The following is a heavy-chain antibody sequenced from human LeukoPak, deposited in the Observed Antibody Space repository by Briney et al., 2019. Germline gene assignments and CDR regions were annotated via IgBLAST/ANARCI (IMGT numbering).Heavy chain of an antibody. V-gene: IGHV3-48*02. J-gene: IGHJ4*02. Sequence: PGGSLRLSCEASGFTFSSYDMNWVRQGPGKGLEWVSYISSSGSTKNYADSVKGRFIISRDNAKNSLYLQMNSLRDEDTAVYYCAMVRPFDYWGQGTLVTVSS. CDR2: ISSSGSTK. D-gene: IGHD3-22*01. CDR1: GFTFSSYD. CDR3: AMVRPFDY.